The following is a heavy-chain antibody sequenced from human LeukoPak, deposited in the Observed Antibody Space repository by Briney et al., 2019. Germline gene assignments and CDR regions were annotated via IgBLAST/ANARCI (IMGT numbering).Heavy chain of an antibody. CDR1: GFTFSTYT. D-gene: IGHD3-10*01. J-gene: IGHJ3*02. CDR3: ARGRSITILRGVAISDGFDI. CDR2: LAPSSDYI. V-gene: IGHV3-21*06. Sequence: GGSLRLSCAASGFTFSTYTMTWVGQAPGKGLNWASPLAPSSDYIYYAGSLKGRFTISRDNAKNSLYLHMNSLRPDDTAVYYCARGRSITILRGVAISDGFDIWGQGTKVTVS.